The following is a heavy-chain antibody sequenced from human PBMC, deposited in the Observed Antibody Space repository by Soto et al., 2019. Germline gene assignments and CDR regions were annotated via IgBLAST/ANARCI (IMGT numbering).Heavy chain of an antibody. Sequence: PGGSLRLSCAASGFTFSNAWMSWVWQAPGKGREWVCRSKSKTGGGTTDYPAPGKRRLTISGDDSKKTLYLQRYSLTTEDTAVYHFTTDPFLGIGYSHGYLESFELWGRGTLVTVS. CDR3: TTDPFLGIGYSHGYLESFEL. J-gene: IGHJ2*01. D-gene: IGHD5-18*01. CDR2: SKSKTGGGTT. CDR1: GFTFSNAW. V-gene: IGHV3-15*01.